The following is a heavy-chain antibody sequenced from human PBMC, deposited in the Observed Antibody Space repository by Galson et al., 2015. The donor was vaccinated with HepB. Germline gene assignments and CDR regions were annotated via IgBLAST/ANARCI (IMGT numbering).Heavy chain of an antibody. D-gene: IGHD6-13*01. CDR3: ARILSSSWSFDY. J-gene: IGHJ4*02. CDR1: GFSLSTSGMC. V-gene: IGHV2-70*11. Sequence: PALVKPTQTLTLTCTFSGFSLSTSGMCVSWIRQPPGKALEWLARIDWDDDKYYSTSLKTRLTISKDTSKNQVVLTMTNMDPVDTATYYCARILSSSWSFDYWGQGTLVTVSS. CDR2: IDWDDDK.